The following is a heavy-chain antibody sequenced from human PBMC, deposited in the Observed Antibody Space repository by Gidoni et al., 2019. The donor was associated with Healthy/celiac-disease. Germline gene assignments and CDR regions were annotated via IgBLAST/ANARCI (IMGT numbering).Heavy chain of an antibody. V-gene: IGHV3-30*02. D-gene: IGHD3-3*01. J-gene: IGHJ4*02. CDR1: GFPFSSYG. CDR3: AKPVLEWLSYSYFDY. Sequence: QVPLVESGGCVVQPWGSLSLSCAASGFPFSSYGMHWVRQAPGKGLEWVAFIRYDGSNKYYADSVKGRFTISRDNSKNTLYLQMNSLRAEDTAVYYCAKPVLEWLSYSYFDYWGQGTLVTVSS. CDR2: IRYDGSNK.